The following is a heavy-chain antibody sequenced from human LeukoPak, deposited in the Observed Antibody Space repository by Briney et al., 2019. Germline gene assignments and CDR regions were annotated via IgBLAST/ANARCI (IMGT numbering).Heavy chain of an antibody. J-gene: IGHJ3*02. CDR1: GYTFTGYY. Sequence: GASVKVSCKASGYTFTGYYMHWVRQAPGQGLEWMGWINPNSGGTNYAQKFQGRVTMTRDTSISTAYMELSRLRSDDTAVYYCARSGTTMVRGVFLDAFDIWGQGTMVTVSS. CDR3: ARSGTTMVRGVFLDAFDI. CDR2: INPNSGGT. V-gene: IGHV1-2*02. D-gene: IGHD3-10*01.